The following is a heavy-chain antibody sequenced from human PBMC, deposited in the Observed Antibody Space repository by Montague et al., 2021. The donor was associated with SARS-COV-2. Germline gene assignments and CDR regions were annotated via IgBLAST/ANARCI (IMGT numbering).Heavy chain of an antibody. CDR2: INHSGST. CDR1: GGSFSGYY. D-gene: IGHD3-10*01. V-gene: IGHV4-34*01. CDR3: ARGRKRITVVRGVIIDWFDP. Sequence: SETLSLTCAVYGGSFSGYYWSWIRQPPGKGLEWIGEINHSGSTNYNPSLKSRVTISVVTSKNQFSLKLSPVTAADTAVYYCARGRKRITVVRGVIIDWFDPWGQGTLVTVSS. J-gene: IGHJ5*02.